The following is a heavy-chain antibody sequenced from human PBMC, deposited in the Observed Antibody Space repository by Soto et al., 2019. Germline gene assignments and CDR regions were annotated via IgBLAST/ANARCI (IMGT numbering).Heavy chain of an antibody. V-gene: IGHV3-21*01. CDR1: GFTFSSYS. J-gene: IGHJ4*02. Sequence: EVQLVESGGGLVKPGGSLRLSCAASGFTFSSYSMNWVRQAPGKGLEWVSSISSSSSYIYYADSVKGRFTISRDNAKNSLYLQINSLRAEDTAVYYCERDDDPGIFSYSGQGTLVTVSA. D-gene: IGHD3-9*01. CDR2: ISSSSSYI. CDR3: ERDDDPGIFSY.